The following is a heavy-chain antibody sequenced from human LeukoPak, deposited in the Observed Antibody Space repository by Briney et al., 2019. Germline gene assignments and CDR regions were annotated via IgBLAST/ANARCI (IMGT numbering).Heavy chain of an antibody. Sequence: SETLSLTCTVSGGSISSSSYYWGWIRQSPGKGLEWIGSIYYSGSTYYNPSLKSRVTISVDTSKNQFSLKLSSVTAADTAVYYCAQGHTAMVTGLDYWGQGTLVTVSS. CDR3: AQGHTAMVTGLDY. J-gene: IGHJ4*02. CDR1: GGSISSSSYY. V-gene: IGHV4-39*07. CDR2: IYYSGST. D-gene: IGHD5-18*01.